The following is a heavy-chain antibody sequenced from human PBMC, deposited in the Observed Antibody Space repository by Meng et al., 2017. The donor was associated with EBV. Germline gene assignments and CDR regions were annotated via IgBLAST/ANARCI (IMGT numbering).Heavy chain of an antibody. Sequence: QVELVQSGAEVKKPGSAGKVSCKTSGGTFRGDAVSWVRQAPGQGLEWMGGLIPMSDAPHYAQKFQGRVTMTADESTNTHYMDLSGLRFEDTAVYYCASESGRGFTPDYWGQGTLVTVSS. J-gene: IGHJ4*02. CDR3: ASESGRGFTPDY. D-gene: IGHD3-10*01. CDR1: GGTFRGDA. V-gene: IGHV1-69*01. CDR2: LIPMSDAP.